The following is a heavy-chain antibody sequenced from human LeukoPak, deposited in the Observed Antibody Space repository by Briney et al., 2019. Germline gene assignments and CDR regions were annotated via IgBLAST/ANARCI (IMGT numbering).Heavy chain of an antibody. D-gene: IGHD1-26*01. CDR3: ARAVGAVYYYYMDV. V-gene: IGHV3-48*01. J-gene: IGHJ6*03. CDR2: ISSSSSTI. CDR1: GFTFSSYS. Sequence: GGSLRLSCAASGFTFSSYSMNWVRQAPGKGLEWVSYISSSSSTIYYADSVKGRFPISRENDKNSLYLQMNSLRAEDTAVYYCARAVGAVYYYYMDVWGKGTTVTVSS.